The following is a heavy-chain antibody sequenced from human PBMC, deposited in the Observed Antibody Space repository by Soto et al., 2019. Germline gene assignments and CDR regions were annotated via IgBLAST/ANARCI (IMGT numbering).Heavy chain of an antibody. Sequence: EEHLVESGGGLIQPGGSLRLSCAASGFTVSSNYMSWVRQAPGKGLGWVSVISSGGSTYYTDSVKGRLTVSKDNYRNTLLLQMPRLRAEDTAGYYCAWVWFREEGEEDFDVWGRGSLVTVSS. CDR2: ISSGGST. D-gene: IGHD3-10*01. V-gene: IGHV3-53*01. CDR1: GFTVSSNY. J-gene: IGHJ2*01. CDR3: AWVWFREEGEEDFDV.